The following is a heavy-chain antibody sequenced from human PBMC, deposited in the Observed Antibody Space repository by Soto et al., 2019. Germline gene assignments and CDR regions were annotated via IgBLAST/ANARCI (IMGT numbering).Heavy chain of an antibody. J-gene: IGHJ4*02. D-gene: IGHD3-3*01. CDR1: GFTFGSYA. CDR3: ARGSRRFLEWLPADY. V-gene: IGHV3-30-3*01. Sequence: GGSLRLSCAASGFTFGSYAMHWVRQAPGKGLEWVAVISYDGSNKYYADSVKGRFTISRDNSKNTLYLQMNSLRAEDTAVYYCARGSRRFLEWLPADYWGQGTLVTVSS. CDR2: ISYDGSNK.